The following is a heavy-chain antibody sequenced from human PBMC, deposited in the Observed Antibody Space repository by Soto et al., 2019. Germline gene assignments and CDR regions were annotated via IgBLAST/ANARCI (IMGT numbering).Heavy chain of an antibody. D-gene: IGHD2-15*01. Sequence: GGSLRLSCAASGFTFSSYAMSWVRQAPGKGLEWVSAISGSGGSTYYADSVKGRFTISRDNSKNTLYLQMNSLRAEDTAVYYCAKARYCSGGSCYQGSAVDYWGQGTLVTVSS. CDR2: ISGSGGST. V-gene: IGHV3-23*01. CDR1: GFTFSSYA. J-gene: IGHJ4*02. CDR3: AKARYCSGGSCYQGSAVDY.